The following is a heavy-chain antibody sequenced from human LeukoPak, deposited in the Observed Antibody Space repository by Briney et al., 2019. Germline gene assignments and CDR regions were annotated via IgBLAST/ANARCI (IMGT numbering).Heavy chain of an antibody. D-gene: IGHD1-26*01. Sequence: GGSLRLSYAASGFTFSSYSMNWVRQAPEKGLEWVSSISSSSSYIYYADSVKGRFTISRDNAKNSLFLQMNSLRAEDTAVYYCVRWIASGSGIYWYFDVWGRGTLVTVSS. CDR2: ISSSSSYI. V-gene: IGHV3-21*01. J-gene: IGHJ2*01. CDR3: VRWIASGSGIYWYFDV. CDR1: GFTFSSYS.